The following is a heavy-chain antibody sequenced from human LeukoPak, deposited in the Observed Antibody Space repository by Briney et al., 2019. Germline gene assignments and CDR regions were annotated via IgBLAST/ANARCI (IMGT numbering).Heavy chain of an antibody. Sequence: SETLSLTCAVYGGSFSGYYWSWIRQPPGKGLEWIGEIDHSGSTNYNLSLKSRVSISVDTSKNQFSLKLSSVTAADTAVYYCARVFGGYARYWGQGTLVTVSS. J-gene: IGHJ4*02. CDR2: IDHSGST. D-gene: IGHD5-12*01. CDR3: ARVFGGYARY. CDR1: GGSFSGYY. V-gene: IGHV4-34*01.